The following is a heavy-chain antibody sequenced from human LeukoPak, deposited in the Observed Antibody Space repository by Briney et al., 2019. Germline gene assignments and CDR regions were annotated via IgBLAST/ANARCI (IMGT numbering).Heavy chain of an antibody. CDR3: SSVYFEKDAFDI. CDR1: GDTITDFA. Sequence: GASARVSCKVSGDTITDFAMHWVRQAPGKGLEWMGGFDPEHGETIYAQRFQGRVTMTEDTSTDTAYMELSSLTSEDTAVYYCSSVYFEKDAFDIWGQGTMVTVSS. CDR2: FDPEHGET. J-gene: IGHJ3*02. V-gene: IGHV1-24*01. D-gene: IGHD2-21*01.